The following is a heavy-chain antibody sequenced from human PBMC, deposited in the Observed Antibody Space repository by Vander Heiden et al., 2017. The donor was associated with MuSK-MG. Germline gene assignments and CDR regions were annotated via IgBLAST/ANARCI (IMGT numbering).Heavy chain of an antibody. D-gene: IGHD3-9*01. J-gene: IGHJ6*03. CDR1: GGSFSGYY. V-gene: IGHV4-34*01. CDR2: INHSGST. CDR3: ARGLLRYLFYMDV. Sequence: QVQLQQWGAGLLKPSETLSLTCAVYGGSFSGYYWSWIRQPPGKGLEWIGEINHSGSTNYNPSLKSRVTISVDTSKNQFSLKLSSVTAADTAVYYWARGLLRYLFYMDVWGKGTTVTVSS.